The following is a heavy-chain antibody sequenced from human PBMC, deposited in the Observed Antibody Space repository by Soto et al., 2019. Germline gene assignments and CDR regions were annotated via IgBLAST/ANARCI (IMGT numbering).Heavy chain of an antibody. Sequence: QVQLVQSGTAVKKPGSSVKVSCKASGGTFSTLAVSWVRQAPGQGLEWMGGIIPIYGRPVYAQKFQGRVTITADESTSRVYMELSSLSPEDTAVYYCARAPYEDYAVPEPNYFDSWGQGTLVTVSS. J-gene: IGHJ4*02. V-gene: IGHV1-69*01. CDR3: ARAPYEDYAVPEPNYFDS. CDR1: GGTFSTLA. CDR2: IIPIYGRP. D-gene: IGHD4-17*01.